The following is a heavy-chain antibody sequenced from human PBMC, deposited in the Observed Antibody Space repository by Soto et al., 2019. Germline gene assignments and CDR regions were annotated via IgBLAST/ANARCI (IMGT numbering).Heavy chain of an antibody. V-gene: IGHV4-31*03. CDR2: IYYSGST. CDR3: ARVCSGDCHHGMDV. Sequence: QVQLQESGPGLVKPSQTLSLTCTVSGGSISSGGYYWSWIRQHPGKGLEWIGYIYYSGSTYYNPSLKSRVTISVDTSNKRFSLTLSSVTAEDTAVYYCARVCSGDCHHGMDVGGQGTTVTVSS. CDR1: GGSISSGGYY. J-gene: IGHJ6*02. D-gene: IGHD2-21*02.